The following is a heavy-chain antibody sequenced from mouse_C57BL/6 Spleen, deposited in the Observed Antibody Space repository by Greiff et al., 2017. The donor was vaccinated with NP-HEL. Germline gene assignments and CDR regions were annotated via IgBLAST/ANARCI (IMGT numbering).Heavy chain of an antibody. Sequence: VQLQESGPELVKPGASVKISCKASGYAFSSSWMNWVKQRPGKGLEWIGRIYPGDGDTNYNGKFKGKATLTADKSSSTAYMQLSSLTSEDSAVYFCARGGLRREAMDYWGQGTSVTVSS. CDR3: ARGGLRREAMDY. V-gene: IGHV1-82*01. CDR1: GYAFSSSW. D-gene: IGHD2-2*01. CDR2: IYPGDGDT. J-gene: IGHJ4*01.